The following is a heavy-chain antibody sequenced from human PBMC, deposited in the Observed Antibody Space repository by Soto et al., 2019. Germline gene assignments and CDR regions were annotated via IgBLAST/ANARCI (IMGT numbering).Heavy chain of an antibody. CDR3: AGLLAIYRMSVDYYGMDV. Sequence: SETLSLTCTVSGGSISSYYWSWIRQPAGKGLEWIGRIYSTGSTNYNPSLKSRVTMSVDTSKNQFSLKLSSVTAADTALYYCAGLLAIYRMSVDYYGMDVWGQGTKVTVS. D-gene: IGHD3-3*01. CDR1: GGSISSYY. CDR2: IYSTGST. V-gene: IGHV4-4*07. J-gene: IGHJ6*02.